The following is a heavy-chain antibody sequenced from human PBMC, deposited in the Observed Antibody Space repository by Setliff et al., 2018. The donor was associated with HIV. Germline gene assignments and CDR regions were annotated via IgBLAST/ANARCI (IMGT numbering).Heavy chain of an antibody. V-gene: IGHV4-61*09. CDR2: IYTSGST. CDR3: ARDPAGGATSAHAFDI. J-gene: IGHJ3*02. D-gene: IGHD1-26*01. Sequence: SETLSLTCTVSGGSISSGSYYWSWIRQPAGKGLEWIGHIYTSGSTNYNPSLKSRVTISVDTSKNQFSLKLSSVTAADTAVYYCARDPAGGATSAHAFDIWGQGTMVTV. CDR1: GGSISSGSYY.